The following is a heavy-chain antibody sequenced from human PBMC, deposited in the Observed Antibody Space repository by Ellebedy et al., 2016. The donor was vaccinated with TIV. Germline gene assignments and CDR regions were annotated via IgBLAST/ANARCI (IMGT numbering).Heavy chain of an antibody. V-gene: IGHV3-30-3*01. CDR3: AKDMGRIAVAGTFDY. CDR1: GFTFSDHA. D-gene: IGHD6-19*01. J-gene: IGHJ4*02. CDR2: ISYDGSNK. Sequence: GESLKISCAASGFTFSDHAVHWVRQAPGKGLEWVAVISYDGSNKYYADSVKGRFTISRDNSKNTLYLQMNSLRAEDTALYYCAKDMGRIAVAGTFDYWGQGTLVTVSS.